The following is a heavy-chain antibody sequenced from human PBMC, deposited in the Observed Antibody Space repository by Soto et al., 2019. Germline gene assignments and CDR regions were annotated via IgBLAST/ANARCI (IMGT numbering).Heavy chain of an antibody. CDR2: IIPILGIA. V-gene: IGHV1-69*02. D-gene: IGHD2-2*01. CDR3: ARGGSNIVVVPAAMLGYMDV. CDR1: GGTFSSYT. J-gene: IGHJ6*03. Sequence: ASVKVSCKASGGTFSSYTISWVRQAPGQGLEWLGSIIPILGIANYAQKFQGRVTITADKSASTAYMELSSLRSEDTAVYYCARGGSNIVVVPAAMLGYMDVWGKGTTVTVSS.